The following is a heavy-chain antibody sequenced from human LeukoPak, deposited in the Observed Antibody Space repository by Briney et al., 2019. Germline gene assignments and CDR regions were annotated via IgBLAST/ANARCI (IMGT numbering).Heavy chain of an antibody. J-gene: IGHJ5*02. V-gene: IGHV1-46*01. CDR2: INPSGGST. CDR3: AGGKYYYDSSNWFDP. Sequence: GASVKVSCKASGYTFTSYYMHWVRQAPGQGLEWMGIINPSGGSTSYAQKFQGRVTMTRDTSASTVYMELSSLRSEDTAVYYCAGGKYYYDSSNWFDPWGQGTLVTVSS. D-gene: IGHD3-22*01. CDR1: GYTFTSYY.